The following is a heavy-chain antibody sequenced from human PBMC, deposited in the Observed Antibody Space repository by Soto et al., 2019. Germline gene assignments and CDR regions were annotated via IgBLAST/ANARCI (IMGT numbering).Heavy chain of an antibody. J-gene: IGHJ4*02. D-gene: IGHD6-25*01. CDR3: ARDRSAGGLDS. CDR1: GGSISSFY. Sequence: PLETLSLTCPLSGGSISSFYWSWIRQPPGKGLEWIGHIYHSGSANYNPSLKSRVTLSVDTSQNQFSLKLSSVTAADTAVYSCARDRSAGGLDSWGQGTLVTVSS. CDR2: IYHSGSA. V-gene: IGHV4-59*01.